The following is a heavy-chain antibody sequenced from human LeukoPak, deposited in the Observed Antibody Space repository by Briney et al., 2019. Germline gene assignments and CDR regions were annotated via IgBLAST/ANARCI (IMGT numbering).Heavy chain of an antibody. J-gene: IGHJ3*01. D-gene: IGHD4-17*01. CDR2: IRGSGSYA. CDR1: DFTFANYA. V-gene: IGHV3-23*01. CDR3: GRDPNGDYIGAFEF. Sequence: PGGSLRLSCVGSDFTFANYAMTWVRLTPGKGLEWVSSIRGSGSYAMYADSVSGRFTTSRDNSRNMIFLQMTSLRAEDTAIYYCGRDPNGDYIGAFEFWGLGTLVSVSS.